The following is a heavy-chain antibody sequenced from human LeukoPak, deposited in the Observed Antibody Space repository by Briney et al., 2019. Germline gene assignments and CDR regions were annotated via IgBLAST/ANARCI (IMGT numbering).Heavy chain of an antibody. CDR3: ARHSGPHSSSWYWFDP. CDR1: GGSISSYY. J-gene: IGHJ5*02. V-gene: IGHV4-59*08. Sequence: SETLSLTCTVSGGSISSYYWSWIRQPPGKGLEWIGYIYYSGSTNYSPSLQSRVTTSVDTSKNQFSLKLSSVTAADTAVYYCARHSGPHSSSWYWFDPWGQGTLVTVSS. D-gene: IGHD6-13*01. CDR2: IYYSGST.